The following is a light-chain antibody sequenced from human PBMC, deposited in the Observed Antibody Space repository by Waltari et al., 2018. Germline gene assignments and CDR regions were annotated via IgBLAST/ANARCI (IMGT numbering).Light chain of an antibody. CDR1: QGIHSD. Sequence: EVVMTQSPATLSVSPGERATLSCRASQGIHSDLAWYQQKPGQPPRLLIYSASTRATGVPARFTGSGSGTEFTLTVSSLQPEDSAVYYRQQYNVWPPWTFGQGTKVEIK. J-gene: IGKJ1*01. V-gene: IGKV3-15*01. CDR2: SAS. CDR3: QQYNVWPPWT.